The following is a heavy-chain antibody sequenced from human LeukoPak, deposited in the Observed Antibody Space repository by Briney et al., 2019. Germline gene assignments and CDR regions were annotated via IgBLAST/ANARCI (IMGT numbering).Heavy chain of an antibody. CDR2: IYHSGST. D-gene: IGHD1-26*01. V-gene: IGHV4-30-2*01. CDR1: GGSISSGGYS. J-gene: IGHJ5*02. Sequence: SETLSLTCAVSGGSISSGGYSWSWIRQPPGKGLEWIGYIYHSGSTNYNPSLKSRVTISVDTSKNQFSLKLSSVTAADTAVYYCARGKRSSWFDPWGQGTLVTVSS. CDR3: ARGKRSSWFDP.